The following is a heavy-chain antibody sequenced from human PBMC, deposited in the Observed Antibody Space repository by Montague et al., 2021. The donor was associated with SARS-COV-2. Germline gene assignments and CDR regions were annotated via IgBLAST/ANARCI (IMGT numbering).Heavy chain of an antibody. V-gene: IGHV4-31*03. CDR1: GGSISSGGYY. CDR2: IYYSGST. J-gene: IGHJ4*02. D-gene: IGHD3-3*01. CDR3: ARVQRLTTFGVVTYFAY. Sequence: TLSLTCTVSGGSISSGGYYWSWIRQPPGKGLEWIGYIYYSGSTYYNTSLKSRVTISVDTSKNQFSLNLSSVTAADTAVYYCARVQRLTTFGVVTYFAYWGQGTLVTVSS.